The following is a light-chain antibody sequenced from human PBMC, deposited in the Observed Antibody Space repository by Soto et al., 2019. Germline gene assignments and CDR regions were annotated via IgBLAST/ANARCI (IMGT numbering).Light chain of an antibody. CDR3: LQDYNYPWT. CDR1: QGIRNN. Sequence: AIQMTQSPSSLSAFVGDRVTITCRASQGIRNNLGWYEQKPGKAPRLLIYPAFSLQSGVPSRFSGSGFGTDFTLTITSLQPEDFATYYCLQDYNYPWTFGQGTKVDIK. CDR2: PAF. V-gene: IGKV1-6*02. J-gene: IGKJ1*01.